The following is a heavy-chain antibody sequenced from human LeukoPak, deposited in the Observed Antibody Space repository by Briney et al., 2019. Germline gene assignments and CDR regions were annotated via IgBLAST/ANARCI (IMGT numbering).Heavy chain of an antibody. CDR2: INHSGST. V-gene: IGHV4-34*01. CDR1: GGSFSGYY. J-gene: IGHJ5*02. D-gene: IGHD3-3*01. Sequence: LETLSLTCAVYGGSFSGYYWSWIRQPPGKGLEWIGEINHSGSTNYNPSLKSRVTISVDTSKNQFSLKLSSVTAADTAVYYCARGGRITIFGVAADNWFDPWGQGTLVTVSS. CDR3: ARGGRITIFGVAADNWFDP.